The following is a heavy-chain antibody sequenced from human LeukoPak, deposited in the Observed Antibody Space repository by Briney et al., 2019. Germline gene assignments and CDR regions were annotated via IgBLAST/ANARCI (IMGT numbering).Heavy chain of an antibody. J-gene: IGHJ4*02. Sequence: PGGSLRLSCAASGFTFSSYSMNWVRQAPGKGLEWVSSISSSSSYIYYADSVKGRFTISRDNAKKSLYLQMNSLRAEDTAVYYCARDSTTYYYDSSGSESAAASWGQGTLVTVSS. V-gene: IGHV3-21*01. CDR2: ISSSSSYI. D-gene: IGHD3-22*01. CDR1: GFTFSSYS. CDR3: ARDSTTYYYDSSGSESAAAS.